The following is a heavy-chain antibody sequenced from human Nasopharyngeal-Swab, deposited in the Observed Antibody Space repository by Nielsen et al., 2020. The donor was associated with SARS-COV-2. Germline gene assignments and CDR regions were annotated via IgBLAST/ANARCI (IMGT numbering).Heavy chain of an antibody. CDR1: GFTLSNAW. D-gene: IGHD1-26*01. Sequence: GESLKISCAASGFTLSNAWMSWVRQAPGKGLEWVGRIKSKTDGGTTDYAAPVKGRFTISRDDSKNTLYLQMNSLKTEDTAVYYCTTDAGATDYWGQGTLVTVSS. J-gene: IGHJ4*02. CDR3: TTDAGATDY. V-gene: IGHV3-15*01. CDR2: IKSKTDGGTT.